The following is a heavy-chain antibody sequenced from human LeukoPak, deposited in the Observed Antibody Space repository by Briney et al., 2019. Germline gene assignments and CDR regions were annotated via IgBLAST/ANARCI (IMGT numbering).Heavy chain of an antibody. CDR2: ISGIGVTA. D-gene: IGHD2/OR15-2a*01. Sequence: PGGSLRLSGVVSGFTFRNYEMNGFRQAPGKGLEWVSDISGIGVTAYYAASVKGRFTTSRDDANNSLYLQMNSLRAEDTAIYYCTRTGVARSTFYFDYWGQGDLVTVSS. V-gene: IGHV3-48*03. J-gene: IGHJ4*02. CDR1: GFTFRNYE. CDR3: TRTGVARSTFYFDY.